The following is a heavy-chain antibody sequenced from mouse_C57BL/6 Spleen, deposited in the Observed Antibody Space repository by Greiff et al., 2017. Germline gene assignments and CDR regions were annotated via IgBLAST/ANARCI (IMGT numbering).Heavy chain of an antibody. Sequence: VQLQQPGAELVKPGASVKMSCKASGYTFTSYCITWVKQRPGQGLEWIGDIYPGSGSTNYNEKFKSKATLTVDTSSSTAYMQLSSLTSEDSAVYYCARSGTTVVDDYWGQGTTLTVSS. D-gene: IGHD1-1*01. CDR3: ARSGTTVVDDY. V-gene: IGHV1-55*01. CDR1: GYTFTSYC. CDR2: IYPGSGST. J-gene: IGHJ2*01.